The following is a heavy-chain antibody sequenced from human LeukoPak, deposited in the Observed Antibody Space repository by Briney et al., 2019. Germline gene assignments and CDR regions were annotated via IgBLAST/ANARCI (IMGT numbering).Heavy chain of an antibody. CDR2: IYYSGST. D-gene: IGHD3-10*01. CDR1: GGSISSYY. CDR3: ARQEVRGVLYYYYMDV. J-gene: IGHJ6*03. Sequence: SETLSLTRTVSGGSISSYYWSWIRQPPGKGLEWIGYIYYSGSTNYNPSLKSRVTISVDTSKNQFSLKLSSVTAADTAVYYCARQEVRGVLYYYYMDVWGKGTTVTVSS. V-gene: IGHV4-59*08.